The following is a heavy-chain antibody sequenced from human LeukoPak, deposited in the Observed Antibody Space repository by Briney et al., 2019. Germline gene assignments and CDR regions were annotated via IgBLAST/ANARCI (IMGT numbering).Heavy chain of an antibody. Sequence: GRSLRLSCAASGFTFSSYAMSWVRQAPGKGLEWVSAISGSGGSTYYADSVKGRFTISRDNSKNTLYLQMNSLRAEDTAVYYCAKARSHYYDSSGYLAWGQGTLVTVSS. CDR1: GFTFSSYA. D-gene: IGHD3-22*01. V-gene: IGHV3-23*01. CDR3: AKARSHYYDSSGYLA. CDR2: ISGSGGST. J-gene: IGHJ4*02.